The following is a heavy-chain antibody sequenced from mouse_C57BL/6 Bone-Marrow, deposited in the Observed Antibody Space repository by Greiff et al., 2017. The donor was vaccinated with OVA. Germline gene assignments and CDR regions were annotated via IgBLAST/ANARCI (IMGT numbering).Heavy chain of an antibody. CDR2: IDPSDSYT. J-gene: IGHJ2*01. CDR3: ARSYRDY. CDR1: GYTFTSYW. V-gene: IGHV1-59*01. Sequence: VQLQQPGAELVRPGTSVKLSCKASGYTFTSYWMHWVKQRPGQGLEWIGVIDPSDSYTKYNQKFKGKATLTVDTSSSTAYMQLSSLTSEDSAVYYCARSYRDYWGQGTTLTVSS.